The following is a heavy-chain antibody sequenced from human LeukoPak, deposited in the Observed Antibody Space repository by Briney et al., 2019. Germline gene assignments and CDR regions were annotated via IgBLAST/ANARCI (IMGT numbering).Heavy chain of an antibody. V-gene: IGHV4-59*01. CDR1: NGSISSYY. J-gene: IGHJ4*02. D-gene: IGHD1-26*01. CDR2: IYYSGST. Sequence: SETLSLTCTVSNGSISSYYWSWVRQPPGKGLEWIGYIYYSGSTNYNPSLKSRVTISVDTPKNQFSLKLSSVTAADTAVYYCASVGATSADDYWGQGTLVTVSS. CDR3: ASVGATSADDY.